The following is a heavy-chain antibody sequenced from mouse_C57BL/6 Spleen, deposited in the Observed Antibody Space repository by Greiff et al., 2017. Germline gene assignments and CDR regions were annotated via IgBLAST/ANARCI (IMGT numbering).Heavy chain of an antibody. J-gene: IGHJ2*01. CDR2: IYPGDGDT. D-gene: IGHD1-1*01. CDR3: ARHGLITTVVATRYFDY. Sequence: VKLMESGAELVKPGASVKISCKASGYAFSSYWMNWVKQRPGKGLEWIGQIYPGDGDTNYNGKFKGKATLTADKSSSTAYMQLSSLTSEDSAVYFCARHGLITTVVATRYFDYWGQGTTLTVSS. V-gene: IGHV1-80*01. CDR1: GYAFSSYW.